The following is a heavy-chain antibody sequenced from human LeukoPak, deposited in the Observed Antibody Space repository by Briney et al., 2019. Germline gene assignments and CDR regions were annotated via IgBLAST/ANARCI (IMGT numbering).Heavy chain of an antibody. V-gene: IGHV3-23*01. CDR1: GFTFSNYA. CDR2: ISVSGGST. D-gene: IGHD4-17*01. Sequence: GGSLRLSCAASGFTFSNYAMSWVRQAPGKGLQWVSTISVSGGSTYYADSVKGRFNICRANSKNTLYLQMNSLRAEDTAIYYCAKFGDYWGDYWGQGTLVTVSS. CDR3: AKFGDYWGDY. J-gene: IGHJ4*02.